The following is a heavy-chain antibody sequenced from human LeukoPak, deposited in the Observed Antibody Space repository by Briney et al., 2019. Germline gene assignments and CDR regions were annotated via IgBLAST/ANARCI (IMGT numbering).Heavy chain of an antibody. CDR1: GDSISSSSYY. CDR3: ARLGRNRDRRAPARAFDI. V-gene: IGHV4-39*07. J-gene: IGHJ3*02. Sequence: PSETLSLTCTVSGDSISSSSYYWGWIRQPPGKGLEWIGSIYSSGSTYYNPSLKSRVTISVDTSKNQFSLKLSSVTAADTAVCYCARLGRNRDRRAPARAFDIWGQGTMVTVSS. CDR2: IYSSGST. D-gene: IGHD1-14*01.